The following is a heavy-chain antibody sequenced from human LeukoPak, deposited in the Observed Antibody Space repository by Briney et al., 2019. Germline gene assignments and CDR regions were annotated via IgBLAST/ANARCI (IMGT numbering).Heavy chain of an antibody. CDR1: GYTFTGYY. Sequence: VASVKVSCKASGYTFTGYYMHWVRQAPGQGLEWMGWINPNSGGTNYAQKLQGRVTMTRDTSISTAYMELSRLRSDDTAVYYCASEYSSSSEGSIDYWGQGTLVTVSS. CDR3: ASEYSSSSEGSIDY. CDR2: INPNSGGT. D-gene: IGHD6-6*01. J-gene: IGHJ4*02. V-gene: IGHV1-2*02.